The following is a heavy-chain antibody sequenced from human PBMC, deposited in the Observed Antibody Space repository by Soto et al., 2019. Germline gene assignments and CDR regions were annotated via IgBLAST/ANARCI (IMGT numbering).Heavy chain of an antibody. CDR2: ISDSGSNK. V-gene: IGHV3-30-3*02. CDR3: AKWPLRTMVRAAEYYYYYMDV. D-gene: IGHD3-10*01. CDR1: GFTFSSYA. Sequence: PGGSLGLSCAAYGFTFSSYAMHWVRQAPGKGLEWVAVISDSGSNKHYADSVKGRFTISRDNSKNTLYLQMNSLRAEDTAVYYCAKWPLRTMVRAAEYYYYYMDVWGKGTTVTVSS. J-gene: IGHJ6*03.